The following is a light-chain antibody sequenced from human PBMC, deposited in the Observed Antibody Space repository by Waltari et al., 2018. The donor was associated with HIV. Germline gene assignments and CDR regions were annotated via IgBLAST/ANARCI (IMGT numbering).Light chain of an antibody. CDR1: QSVNSNF. Sequence: IVLTPSPGTVSLSPGERATLSCRASQSVNSNFLAWYQQKPGQAPRLLIHDASTRATGIPDKFTGSGSGSDFTLSISRLEPEDFAVYYCQQYAGFPLTFGGGTKVDIK. V-gene: IGKV3-20*01. CDR3: QQYAGFPLT. J-gene: IGKJ4*01. CDR2: DAS.